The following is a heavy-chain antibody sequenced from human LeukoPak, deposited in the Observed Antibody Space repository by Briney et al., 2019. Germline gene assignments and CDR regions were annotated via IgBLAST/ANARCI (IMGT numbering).Heavy chain of an antibody. J-gene: IGHJ6*03. V-gene: IGHV4-4*07. D-gene: IGHD1-26*01. Sequence: PSETLSLTCTVSGGSISSYYWSWIRQPAGKGLEWIGRIYTSGTTNYNPSLKSRVTMSVDTSKNQFSLKLNSVTAADTAVYYCARDRWEVLWSNYYYYMDVWGKGTTVTVSS. CDR2: IYTSGTT. CDR3: ARDRWEVLWSNYYYYMDV. CDR1: GGSISSYY.